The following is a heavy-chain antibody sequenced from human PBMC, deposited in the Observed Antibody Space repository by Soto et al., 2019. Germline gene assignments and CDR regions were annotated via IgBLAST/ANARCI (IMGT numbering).Heavy chain of an antibody. J-gene: IGHJ4*02. CDR2: ISSSGSTI. V-gene: IGHV3-48*03. CDR3: ARDKWGAGTQPFDY. D-gene: IGHD7-27*01. Sequence: GGSLRLSCAASGFTFSSYEMNWVRQAPGKGLEWVSYISSSGSTIYYADSVKGRFTISRDNAKSSLYLQMNSLRAEDTAVYYCARDKWGAGTQPFDYWGQGTLVTVSS. CDR1: GFTFSSYE.